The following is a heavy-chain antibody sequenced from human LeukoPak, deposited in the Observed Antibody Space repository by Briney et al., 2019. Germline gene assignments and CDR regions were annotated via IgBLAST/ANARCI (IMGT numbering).Heavy chain of an antibody. CDR3: VKDMSGYFHDKSGYRSYFED. Sequence: GGSLRLSCAASGFTFSNYWLTWVRQAPGQGLEWVANIKQDGSEKHYVDSVRGRFTISRDNAKNSLYLQMNSLRPEDTALYYCVKDMSGYFHDKSGYRSYFEDWGQGTLVTVSS. D-gene: IGHD3-22*01. J-gene: IGHJ4*02. V-gene: IGHV3-7*03. CDR1: GFTFSNYW. CDR2: IKQDGSEK.